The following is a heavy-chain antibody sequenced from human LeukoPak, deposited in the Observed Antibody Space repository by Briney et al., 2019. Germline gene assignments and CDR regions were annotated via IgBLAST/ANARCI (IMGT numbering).Heavy chain of an antibody. J-gene: IGHJ3*02. CDR1: GGSFSGYY. V-gene: IGHV4-34*01. Sequence: SETLSLTCAVYGGSFSGYYWSWIRQPPGKGLEWIGEINHSGSTNYSPSLKSRVTISVDTSKNQFSLKLSSVTAADTAVYYCARHYYYYDSSYWRASKRHELDIWGQGTMVTVSS. D-gene: IGHD3-22*01. CDR3: ARHYYYYDSSYWRASKRHELDI. CDR2: INHSGST.